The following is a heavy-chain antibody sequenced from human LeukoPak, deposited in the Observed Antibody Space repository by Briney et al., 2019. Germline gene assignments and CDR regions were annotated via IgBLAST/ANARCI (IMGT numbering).Heavy chain of an antibody. D-gene: IGHD4-17*01. CDR3: ARGGYGDSHILDY. J-gene: IGHJ4*02. CDR2: INHSGST. CDR1: GGSFSGYY. V-gene: IGHV4-34*01. Sequence: ASETLSLTCGVYGGSFSGYYWGWIRQPPGKGLEWIGEINHSGSTNSNPSLKSRVTISVDTSKNQFSLKLTSVTAADTAVYYCARGGYGDSHILDYWGQGTLVTVSS.